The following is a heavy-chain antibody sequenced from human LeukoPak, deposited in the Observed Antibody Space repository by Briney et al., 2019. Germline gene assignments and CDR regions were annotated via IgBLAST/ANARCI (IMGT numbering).Heavy chain of an antibody. D-gene: IGHD1-7*01. J-gene: IGHJ5*01. Sequence: GGSVTLSCPASRWTFSHYGMHWLRQAPSRGRQGVALISHDGCNKYYADSVNGRFTISRDNCKNTLSLLMNSLRAEDTAVYYCAKDDMTGTPPDWFGSWGQGTLVTVPS. CDR3: AKDDMTGTPPDWFGS. CDR2: ISHDGCNK. CDR1: RWTFSHYG. V-gene: IGHV3-33*05.